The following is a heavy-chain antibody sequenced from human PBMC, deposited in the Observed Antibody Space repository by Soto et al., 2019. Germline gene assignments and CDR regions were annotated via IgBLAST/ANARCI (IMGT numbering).Heavy chain of an antibody. Sequence: QLHLQESGPGLVKPSETLSLTCTVSGGSISSSSYYWGWIRQPPGKGLEWIGSIYYSGSTYYNPSLKSRVTISVDTSKNQFSLKLSSVPDADTAVYYCARLHMGLLWFGDASALFDYWGQGTLVTVSS. V-gene: IGHV4-39*01. D-gene: IGHD3-10*01. CDR3: ARLHMGLLWFGDASALFDY. J-gene: IGHJ4*02. CDR1: GGSISSSSYY. CDR2: IYYSGST.